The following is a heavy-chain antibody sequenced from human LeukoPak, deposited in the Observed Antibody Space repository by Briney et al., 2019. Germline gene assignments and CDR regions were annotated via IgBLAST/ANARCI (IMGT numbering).Heavy chain of an antibody. Sequence: PGGSLRLSCAASGFTFSSYSMNWVRQAPGKGLEWVSSISSSSYIYYADSVKGRFTISRDNAKNSLYLQMNSLRAEDTAVYYCARAGEFYDYVWGSYRSDAFDIWGQGTMVTVSS. J-gene: IGHJ3*02. CDR2: ISSSSYI. CDR1: GFTFSSYS. CDR3: ARAGEFYDYVWGSYRSDAFDI. D-gene: IGHD3-16*02. V-gene: IGHV3-21*01.